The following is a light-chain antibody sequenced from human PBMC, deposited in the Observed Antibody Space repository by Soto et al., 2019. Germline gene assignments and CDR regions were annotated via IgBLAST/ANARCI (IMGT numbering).Light chain of an antibody. CDR3: QQYSTYRWT. Sequence: DIQMTQSPSTLSASVGDRVTITCRASQSISSWLAWYQQKPGRAPKLLIYKASSLESGVPSRFSGSGSGTDFTLTISSLQPDDSGTYYCQQYSTYRWTFGQGTKVDIK. CDR2: KAS. J-gene: IGKJ1*01. CDR1: QSISSW. V-gene: IGKV1-5*03.